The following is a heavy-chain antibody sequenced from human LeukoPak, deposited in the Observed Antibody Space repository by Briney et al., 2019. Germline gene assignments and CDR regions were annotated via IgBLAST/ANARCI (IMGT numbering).Heavy chain of an antibody. D-gene: IGHD2-15*01. CDR1: GYTFTSYD. Sequence: ASVKVSCKAPGYTFTSYDINWVRQATGQGLEWMGWMNPNSGNTGYAQKFQGRVTMTRNTSISTAYMELSSLRSEDTAVYYCARRGQCSGGSCYWFDPWGQGTLVTVSS. V-gene: IGHV1-8*01. CDR2: MNPNSGNT. CDR3: ARRGQCSGGSCYWFDP. J-gene: IGHJ5*02.